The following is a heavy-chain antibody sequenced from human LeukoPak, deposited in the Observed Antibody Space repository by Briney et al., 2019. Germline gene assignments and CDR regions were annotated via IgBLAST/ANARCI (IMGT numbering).Heavy chain of an antibody. D-gene: IGHD3-10*01. Sequence: GGSLRLSCAASGFTFSSYAIHWVRQAPGKGLEWVAVISYDGSNKYYADSVKGRFTISRDNAKNSLYLQMNSLRAEDTAVYYCARDLWFGESADHFDYWGQGTLVTVSS. CDR1: GFTFSSYA. CDR2: ISYDGSNK. J-gene: IGHJ4*02. CDR3: ARDLWFGESADHFDY. V-gene: IGHV3-30*04.